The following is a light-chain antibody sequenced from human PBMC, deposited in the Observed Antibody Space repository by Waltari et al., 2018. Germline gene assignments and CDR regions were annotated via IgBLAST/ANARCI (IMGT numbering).Light chain of an antibody. V-gene: IGKV3-11*01. Sequence: EIVLPQSQAPLSLSPGERATRSCRASQSVSSYIALYQQKPGQAPRLPIYDASNRATGSPATFSGSGSGTAFTLTISSLGPEDFAVYYCQQRSNWPPTFGGGTKVEIK. CDR3: QQRSNWPPT. CDR1: QSVSSY. J-gene: IGKJ4*01. CDR2: DAS.